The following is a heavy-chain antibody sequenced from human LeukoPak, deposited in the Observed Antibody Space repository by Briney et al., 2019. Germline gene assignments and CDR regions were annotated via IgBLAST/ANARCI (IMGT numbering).Heavy chain of an antibody. D-gene: IGHD2-2*01. CDR2: INHSGST. Sequence: SETLSLTCTVSGGSISGSFWSWIRQPPGKGLEWIGEINHSGSTNYNPSLKSRVTISVDTSKNQFSLKLSSVTAADTAVYYCARGRGYCSSTSCYRHNWFDPWGQGTLVTVSS. J-gene: IGHJ5*02. CDR1: GGSISGSF. V-gene: IGHV4-34*01. CDR3: ARGRGYCSSTSCYRHNWFDP.